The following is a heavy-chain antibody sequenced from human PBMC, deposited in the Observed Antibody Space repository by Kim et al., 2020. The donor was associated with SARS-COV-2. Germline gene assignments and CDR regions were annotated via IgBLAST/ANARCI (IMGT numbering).Heavy chain of an antibody. D-gene: IGHD3-22*01. CDR3: ARVRTMTRGFGY. Sequence: YYADSVKGRFTISRDNAKNSLYLQMNSLRAEDTAVYYCARVRTMTRGFGYWGQGTLVTVSS. J-gene: IGHJ4*02. V-gene: IGHV3-21*01.